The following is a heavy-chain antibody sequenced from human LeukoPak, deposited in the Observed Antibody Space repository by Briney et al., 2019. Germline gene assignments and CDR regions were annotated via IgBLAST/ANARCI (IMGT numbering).Heavy chain of an antibody. CDR3: AKDRIAARRGGIGY. V-gene: IGHV3-30*18. J-gene: IGHJ4*02. D-gene: IGHD6-6*01. Sequence: GGSLRLSCAASGFNFRTFGMHWVRQAPGKGLEWVALISFDGSNKYYADSVKGRLTISRDNAKSTLYLHMNSPRPEDTAVYYCAKDRIAARRGGIGYWGQGTLVTVSS. CDR1: GFNFRTFG. CDR2: ISFDGSNK.